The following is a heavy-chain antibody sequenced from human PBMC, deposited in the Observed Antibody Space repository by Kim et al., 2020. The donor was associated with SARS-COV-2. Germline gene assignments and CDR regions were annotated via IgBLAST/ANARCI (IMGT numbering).Heavy chain of an antibody. CDR3: AKRAEGYGLF. Sequence: ASVKVSCKASGYTFTSYVMNWVRQAPGQGLEWMGWINTNTGNPTYAQGFTGRFVFSLDTSVSTAYLQISSLKAEDTAVYYCAKRAEGYGLFWGQGTLVTVPP. V-gene: IGHV7-4-1*02. CDR1: GYTFTSYV. J-gene: IGHJ4*02. CDR2: INTNTGNP. D-gene: IGHD5-18*01.